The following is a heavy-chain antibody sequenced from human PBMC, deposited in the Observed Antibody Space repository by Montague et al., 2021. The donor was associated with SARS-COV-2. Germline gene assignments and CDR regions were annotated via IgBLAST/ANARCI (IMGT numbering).Heavy chain of an antibody. J-gene: IGHJ4*02. CDR1: GVSITSTNW. Sequence: SETLSLTCAVSGVSITSTNWWWLVRQPPGRGLEWIGEISYGGIATYNPSLKSRATISMDRSRNLFSLMLSSVTAADTAIYYCAGNVLTVPADYWGQGTLVTVS. CDR2: ISYGGIA. CDR3: AGNVLTVPADY. D-gene: IGHD4-11*01. V-gene: IGHV4/OR15-8*02.